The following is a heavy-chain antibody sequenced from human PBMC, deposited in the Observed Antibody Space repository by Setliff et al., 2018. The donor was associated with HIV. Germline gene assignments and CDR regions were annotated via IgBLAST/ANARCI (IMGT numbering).Heavy chain of an antibody. CDR1: GYTFTSYY. J-gene: IGHJ6*02. CDR2: INPSGGST. V-gene: IGHV1-46*01. Sequence: ASVKVSCKASGYTFTSYYMHWVRQAPGQGLEWMGIINPSGGSTSYAQKFQGRVTMTRDTSTSTVYVEMSSLRPDDTAMYYCARDPLRELPYGMDAWGQGTTVTVSS. CDR3: ARDPLRELPYGMDA. D-gene: IGHD3-10*01.